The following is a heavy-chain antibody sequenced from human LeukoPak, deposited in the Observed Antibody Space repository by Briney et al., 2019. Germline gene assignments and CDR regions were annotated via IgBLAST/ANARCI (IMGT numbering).Heavy chain of an antibody. CDR2: IKQDGSEK. CDR3: AREAFRVVVPAAEIDY. J-gene: IGHJ4*02. CDR1: GFTFSSYW. Sequence: PGGSLRLSCAASGFTFSSYWMSWVRQAPGKGLEWVANIKQDGSEKYYVDSVKGGFTISRHNAKNSLYLQMNSLRAEDTAVYYCAREAFRVVVPAAEIDYWGQGTLVTVSS. V-gene: IGHV3-7*01. D-gene: IGHD2-2*01.